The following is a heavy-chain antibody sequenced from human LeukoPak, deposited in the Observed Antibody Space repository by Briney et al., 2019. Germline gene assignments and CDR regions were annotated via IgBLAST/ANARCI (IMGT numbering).Heavy chain of an antibody. CDR2: IYYSGST. Sequence: SETLSLTCTVSGGYNCTRDYYWGWIRQSPGKGLEWIGSIYYSGSTYFNPSLKSRVTMSVDTSKNQFSLKLTSVTAADTAVYYCARAYCTTTICYQYFECWGEGTLVTVSS. CDR1: GGYNCTRDYY. CDR3: ARAYCTTTICYQYFEC. D-gene: IGHD2-2*01. J-gene: IGHJ4*02. V-gene: IGHV4-39*01.